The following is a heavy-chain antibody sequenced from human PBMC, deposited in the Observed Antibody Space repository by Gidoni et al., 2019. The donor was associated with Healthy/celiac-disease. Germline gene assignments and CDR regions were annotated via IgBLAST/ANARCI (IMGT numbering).Heavy chain of an antibody. CDR3: ASFRIAAAGFDP. CDR1: GGSISSYY. J-gene: IGHJ5*02. D-gene: IGHD6-13*01. Sequence: QVQLQESGPGLVKPSETLSLTCTVSGGSISSYYWSWIRQPPGKGLEWIGYIYYRGSTNYNPSLKSRVTISVDTSKNQFSLKLSSVTAADTAVYYCASFRIAAAGFDPWGQGTLVTVSS. V-gene: IGHV4-59*08. CDR2: IYYRGST.